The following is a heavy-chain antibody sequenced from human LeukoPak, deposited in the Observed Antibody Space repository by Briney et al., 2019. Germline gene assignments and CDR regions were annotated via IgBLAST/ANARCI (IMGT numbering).Heavy chain of an antibody. J-gene: IGHJ4*02. V-gene: IGHV4-4*07. CDR2: IYTSGST. Sequence: SETLSLTCTVSGGSISSYYWSWIRQPAGKGLEWIGRIYTSGSTNYNPSLKSRVTMSVDTSKNQFSLKLSSVTAADTAVYYCARSSLWFGELNYDYWGQGTLVTVSS. CDR1: GGSISSYY. D-gene: IGHD3-10*01. CDR3: ARSSLWFGELNYDY.